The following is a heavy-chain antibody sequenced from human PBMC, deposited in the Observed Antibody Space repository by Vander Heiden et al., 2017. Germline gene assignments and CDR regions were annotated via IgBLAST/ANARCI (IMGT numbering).Heavy chain of an antibody. CDR2: IYYSGST. J-gene: IGHJ4*02. D-gene: IGHD1-26*01. V-gene: IGHV4-59*01. Sequence: QVQLQESGPGLVTPSEPLSLTCTVSGGSISSYYWSWIRQPPGKGLEWIGYIYYSGSTNDNPSLKSRVTISVDTSKNQFSLKLSSVTAADTAVYYCARGVLGGVDYWGQGTLVTVSS. CDR3: ARGVLGGVDY. CDR1: GGSISSYY.